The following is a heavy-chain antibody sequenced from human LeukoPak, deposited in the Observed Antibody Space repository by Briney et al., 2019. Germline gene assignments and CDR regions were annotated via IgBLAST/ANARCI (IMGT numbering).Heavy chain of an antibody. J-gene: IGHJ3*02. D-gene: IGHD3-10*01. CDR2: ISYDGSNK. CDR3: ARPGVYGSGSGGAFDI. V-gene: IGHV3-30*14. Sequence: GGSLRLSCAASGFTFSSSPMHWVRQAPGKGLEWVAVISYDGSNKYYAESVKGRFTISRDNSKNTLYLQMGSLRAEDMAVYYCARPGVYGSGSGGAFDIWGQGTMVTVSS. CDR1: GFTFSSSP.